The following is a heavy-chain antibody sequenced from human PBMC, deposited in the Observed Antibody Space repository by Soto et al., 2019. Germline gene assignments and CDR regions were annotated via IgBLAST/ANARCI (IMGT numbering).Heavy chain of an antibody. J-gene: IGHJ6*02. Sequence: QEQRLQSGAEVRNPGSSVKVSCKASGGTFNNYAVSWVRQAPGQVLEWMGGISTMFETVNYAQRFQGRLTITADEPTSTAYMELTSLTSADTAIYFCAGGLRTGKYGMDVWGQGTAVTVSS. CDR2: ISTMFETV. D-gene: IGHD2-15*01. CDR3: AGGLRTGKYGMDV. CDR1: GGTFNNYA. V-gene: IGHV1-69*01.